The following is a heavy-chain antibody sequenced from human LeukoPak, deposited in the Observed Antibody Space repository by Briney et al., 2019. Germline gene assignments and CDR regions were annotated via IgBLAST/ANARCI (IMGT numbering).Heavy chain of an antibody. V-gene: IGHV3-21*01. J-gene: IGHJ4*02. CDR1: GFTFSSYS. Sequence: GGSLRLSCAASGFTFSSYSMNWVRQAPGKGLEWVSPIGSSSSYIYYADSVKGRFSVSRDNAKNSLYLQMNSLRAEDTAVYYCARGATVRTPPLDYWGQGTLVTVSS. D-gene: IGHD4-23*01. CDR2: IGSSSSYI. CDR3: ARGATVRTPPLDY.